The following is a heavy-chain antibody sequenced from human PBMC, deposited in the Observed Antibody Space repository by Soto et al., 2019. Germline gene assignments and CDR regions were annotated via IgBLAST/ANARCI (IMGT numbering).Heavy chain of an antibody. J-gene: IGHJ4*02. CDR1: GGSISSGGYY. Sequence: SETLSLTCTVSGGSISSGGYYWSWIRQHPGKGLEWIGYIYYSGSTYYNPSLKSRVTISVDTSKNQFSLKLSSVTAADTAVYYCARGVLYYYDSSGYLPFDYWGQGTLVTVSS. D-gene: IGHD3-22*01. CDR3: ARGVLYYYDSSGYLPFDY. V-gene: IGHV4-31*03. CDR2: IYYSGST.